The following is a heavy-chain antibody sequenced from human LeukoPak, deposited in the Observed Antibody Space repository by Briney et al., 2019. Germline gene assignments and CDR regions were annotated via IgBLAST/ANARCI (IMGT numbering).Heavy chain of an antibody. CDR3: ARWGGEHYYGSGRSENYFDY. CDR1: GGSFSGYY. CDR2: INHSGST. J-gene: IGHJ4*02. V-gene: IGHV4-34*01. Sequence: PSETLSLTCAVYGGSFSGYYWSWIRQPPGKGLEWIGEINHSGSTNYNPSLKSRVTISVDTSKNQFSLKLSSVTAADTAVYYCARWGGEHYYGSGRSENYFDYWGQGTLVTVSS. D-gene: IGHD3-10*01.